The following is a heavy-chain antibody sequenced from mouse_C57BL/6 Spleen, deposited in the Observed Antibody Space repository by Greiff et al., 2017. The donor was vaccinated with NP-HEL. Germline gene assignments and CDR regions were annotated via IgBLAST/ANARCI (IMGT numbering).Heavy chain of an antibody. CDR2: INPNNGGT. J-gene: IGHJ4*01. CDR1: GYTFTDYY. CDR3: ARGGPSYYYAMDY. V-gene: IGHV1-26*01. Sequence: EVQLQQSGPELVKPGASVKISCKASGYTFTDYYMNWVKQSHGKSLEWIGDINPNNGGTSYNQKFKGKATLTVDKSSSTAYMELRSLTSEDSAVYYCARGGPSYYYAMDYWGQGTSVTVSS. D-gene: IGHD6-1*01.